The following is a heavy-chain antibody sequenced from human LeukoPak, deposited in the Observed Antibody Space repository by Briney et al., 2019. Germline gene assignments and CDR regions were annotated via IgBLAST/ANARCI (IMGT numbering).Heavy chain of an antibody. CDR2: ITPSGGI. CDR3: ARVGSTSPHELDY. Sequence: ASVKVSCKASGYTFSNYDMNWVRQAPGQGLEWMGMITPSGGISYAQKFQGRVTMTRDMSTNIVYMELSSLRSEDTAVYYCARVGSTSPHELDYWGQGTLVTVSS. J-gene: IGHJ4*02. V-gene: IGHV1-46*01. D-gene: IGHD2-2*01. CDR1: GYTFSNYD.